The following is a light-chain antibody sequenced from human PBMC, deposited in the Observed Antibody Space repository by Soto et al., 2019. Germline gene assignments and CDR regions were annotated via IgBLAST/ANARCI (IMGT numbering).Light chain of an antibody. CDR2: GAS. CDR3: QQYDTSPYT. CDR1: QSVSSSY. V-gene: IGKV3-20*01. J-gene: IGKJ2*01. Sequence: EIVLTQSPGTLSLSPGERSTLSCRASQSVSSSYLAWYQQKPGQAPRLLIYGASSRATGIPDRFSGGGSGTDFTLTISRLEPEDFAVYYCQQYDTSPYTLGQGTKVEIK.